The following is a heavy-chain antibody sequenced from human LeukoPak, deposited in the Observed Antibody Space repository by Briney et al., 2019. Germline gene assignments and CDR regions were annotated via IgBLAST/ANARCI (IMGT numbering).Heavy chain of an antibody. CDR3: ARGVRWLQLSYFDY. D-gene: IGHD5-24*01. CDR1: GNSIDSSSSY. CDR2: IYYSGST. J-gene: IGHJ4*02. Sequence: SETLSLTCTLVSGNSIDSSSSYWGWIRQPPGKGLEWIGYIYYSGSTYYNPSLKSRVTISVDTSKNQFSLKLSSVTAADTAVYYCARGVRWLQLSYFDYWGQGTLVTVSS. V-gene: IGHV4-31*03.